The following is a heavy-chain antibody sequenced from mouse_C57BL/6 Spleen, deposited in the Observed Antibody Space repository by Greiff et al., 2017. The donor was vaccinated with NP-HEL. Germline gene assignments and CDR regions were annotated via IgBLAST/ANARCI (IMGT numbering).Heavy chain of an antibody. J-gene: IGHJ2*01. CDR1: GYTFTSYW. V-gene: IGHV1-61*01. Sequence: VQLQQPGAELVRPGSSVKLSCKASGYTFTSYWMDWVKQRPGQGLEWIGNIYPSDSETHYNQKFKDKATLTVDKSSSTAYMQLSSLTSEDSAVYYCARGGSSGYFDYWGQGTTLTVSS. CDR2: IYPSDSET. D-gene: IGHD3-2*02. CDR3: ARGGSSGYFDY.